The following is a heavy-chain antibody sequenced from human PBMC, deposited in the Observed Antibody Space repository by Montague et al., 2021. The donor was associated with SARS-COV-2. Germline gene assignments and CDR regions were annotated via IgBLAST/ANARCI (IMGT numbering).Heavy chain of an antibody. V-gene: IGHV4-34*01. CDR3: ARRVRQLGVRYYYYYIDV. D-gene: IGHD6-6*01. CDR2: INHGGST. CDR1: GRSHSGYY. Sequence: SETLSLTCAVYGRSHSGYYWSWIRQPPGKGLEWIGEINHGGSTNYNPSLKSRLTISMDTSKNQFSLKLSSVTAADTAVYYCARRVRQLGVRYYYYYIDVWDKGTTVTVSS. J-gene: IGHJ6*03.